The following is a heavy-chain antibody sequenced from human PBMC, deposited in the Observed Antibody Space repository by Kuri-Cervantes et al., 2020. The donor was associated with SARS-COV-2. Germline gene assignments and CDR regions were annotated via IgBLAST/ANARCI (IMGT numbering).Heavy chain of an antibody. V-gene: IGHV1-69*04. D-gene: IGHD5-18*01. CDR1: GGTFSSYA. J-gene: IGHJ3*02. CDR2: IIPILGTA. CDR3: ASRRGYSYGIAVGDAFDI. Sequence: SVKVSCKTSGGTFSSYAISWVRQAPGQGLEWMGRIIPILGTANYAQKFQGRVTITADKSTSTAYMELSSLRSEDTAVYYCASRRGYSYGIAVGDAFDIWGQGTMVTVSS.